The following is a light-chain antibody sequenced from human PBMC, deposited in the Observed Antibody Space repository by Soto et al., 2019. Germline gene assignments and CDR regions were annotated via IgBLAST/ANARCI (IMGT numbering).Light chain of an antibody. J-gene: IGKJ5*01. CDR3: QQYGSSPPIT. CDR2: GAS. Sequence: IVLTQSPVTLSFSPGEVASLSCSAIQAISGNYLAWYQHKPGQAPRLLMYGASSRATGIPDRFSGSGSGTDFTLTISRLEPEDFAVYYCQQYGSSPPITFGQGTRLEIK. CDR1: QAISGNY. V-gene: IGKV3-20*01.